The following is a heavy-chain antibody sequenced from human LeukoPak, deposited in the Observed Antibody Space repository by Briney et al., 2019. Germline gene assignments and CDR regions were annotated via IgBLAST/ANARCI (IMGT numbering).Heavy chain of an antibody. CDR1: GYSISSGYY. D-gene: IGHD4-17*01. V-gene: IGHV4-38-2*01. Sequence: PSETLSLTCAVSGYSISSGYYWGWIRQPPGKGLEWIGSIYHSGSTYYNPSLKSRVTISVDTSKNQFSLKLSSVTAADTAVYHCARGTVTTPRDYYYMDVWGKGTTVTVSS. CDR2: IYHSGST. CDR3: ARGTVTTPRDYYYMDV. J-gene: IGHJ6*03.